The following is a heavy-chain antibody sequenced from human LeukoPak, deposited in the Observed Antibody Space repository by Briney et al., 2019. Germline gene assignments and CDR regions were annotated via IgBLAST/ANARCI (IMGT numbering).Heavy chain of an antibody. CDR3: ARALGSGYYLTWFDP. Sequence: SETLSLTCAVYGGSFSGYYWSWIRQPPGKGLEWIGEINHSGSTNYNPSLKSRVTISVDTSKNQFSLKLSSVTAADTAVYYCARALGSGYYLTWFDPWGQGTLVTVSS. J-gene: IGHJ5*02. CDR2: INHSGST. D-gene: IGHD3-22*01. CDR1: GGSFSGYY. V-gene: IGHV4-34*01.